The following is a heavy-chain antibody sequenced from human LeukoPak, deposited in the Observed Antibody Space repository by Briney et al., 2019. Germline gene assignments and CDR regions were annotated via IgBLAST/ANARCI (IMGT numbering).Heavy chain of an antibody. V-gene: IGHV3-7*04. Sequence: GGSLRLSCAASGFTFSDSNMNWVRQAPGKGLEWVANIKQDGSEKYYVDSVMGRFTISRDNSKNTLYLQMNSLRAEDTAVYYCARGSAPPEAYYYYGMDVWGQGTTVTVSS. CDR2: IKQDGSEK. J-gene: IGHJ6*02. CDR3: ARGSAPPEAYYYYGMDV. CDR1: GFTFSDSN. D-gene: IGHD1-14*01.